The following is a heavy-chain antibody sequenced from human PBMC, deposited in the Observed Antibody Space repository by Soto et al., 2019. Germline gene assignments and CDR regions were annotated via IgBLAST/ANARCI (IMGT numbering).Heavy chain of an antibody. D-gene: IGHD3-10*01. Sequence: QVQFVQSGAEVKRPGSSVKVSCKASGDTFSFYSINWVRQAPGLGLEWMGRVNPILSMSNYAQRFQGRVTMTADKATSTDYMGLSGLRSENTAMYYCATSAGSGYRAFDYWGQGALVTVSS. V-gene: IGHV1-69*04. CDR1: GDTFSFYS. J-gene: IGHJ4*02. CDR2: VNPILSMS. CDR3: ATSAGSGYRAFDY.